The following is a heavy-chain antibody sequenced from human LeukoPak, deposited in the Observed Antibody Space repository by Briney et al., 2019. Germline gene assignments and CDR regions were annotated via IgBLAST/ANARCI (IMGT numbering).Heavy chain of an antibody. CDR1: GYTFTSYA. D-gene: IGHD6-19*01. CDR3: ARRAVAGARIFDY. V-gene: IGHV1-3*01. J-gene: IGHJ4*02. CDR2: INAGNGNT. Sequence: ASVKVSCKASGYTFTSYAMHWVRQAPGQRLEWMGWINAGNGNTKYSQKFQGRVTITRDTTTSTAYMELSSLRSEDTAVYYCARRAVAGARIFDYWGQGTLVTVSS.